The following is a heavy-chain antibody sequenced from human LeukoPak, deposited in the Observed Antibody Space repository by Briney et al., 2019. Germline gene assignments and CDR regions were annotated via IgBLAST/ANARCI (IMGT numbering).Heavy chain of an antibody. CDR2: ISGSGYST. V-gene: IGHV3-23*01. CDR1: GFTFSGYA. J-gene: IGHJ4*02. Sequence: GGSLRLSCAASGFTFSGYAMSWVRQASEKGLEWVSGISGSGYSTYYADSVKGRFTISRDNSKNTLFLQMNSLRAEDTAVYYCAKGGQQLLRGANYYFDFWGQGTLVTVSS. CDR3: AKGGQQLLRGANYYFDF. D-gene: IGHD1-26*01.